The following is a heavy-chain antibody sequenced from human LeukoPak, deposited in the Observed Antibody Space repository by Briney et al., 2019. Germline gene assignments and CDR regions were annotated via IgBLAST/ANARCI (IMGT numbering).Heavy chain of an antibody. D-gene: IGHD6-25*01. CDR1: GGSVSSTNW. Sequence: SETLSLTCGVSGGSVSSTNWWTWIRQPPGKGLEWIGEVHLDGRTNFDPSLKSRLTMSVDLSENHVSLKLTSVTAADTAVYYCAREGGFYRPLDYSGQGTLVTVSS. V-gene: IGHV4-4*02. CDR3: AREGGFYRPLDY. J-gene: IGHJ4*02. CDR2: VHLDGRT.